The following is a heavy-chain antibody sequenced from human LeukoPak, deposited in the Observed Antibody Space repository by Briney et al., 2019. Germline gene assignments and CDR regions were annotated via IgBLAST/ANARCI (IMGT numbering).Heavy chain of an antibody. CDR1: GFTFSSYA. CDR2: ISYDGSNK. J-gene: IGHJ4*02. CDR3: VGYFDY. Sequence: GRSLRLSCAASGFTFSSYAMHWVRQAPGKGLEWVAVISYDGSNKYYADSVKGRFTISRDNSKNTLYLQMNSLRAEDTAVYYCVGYFDYWGQGTLVTVSS. V-gene: IGHV3-30-3*01. D-gene: IGHD3-16*01.